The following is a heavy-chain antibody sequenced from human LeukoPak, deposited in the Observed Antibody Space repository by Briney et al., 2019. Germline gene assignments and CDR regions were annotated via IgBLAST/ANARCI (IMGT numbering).Heavy chain of an antibody. CDR3: AKGGDLITYFDY. J-gene: IGHJ4*02. D-gene: IGHD3-16*01. Sequence: QSGGSLRLSCAASGFTFSTYAMNWVRQAPGKGLEWVPTISGSGGTPHYADSVKGRFTISRDNSKNTLHLQMNSLRAEDTAVYYCAKGGDLITYFDYWGQGTLVTVSS. CDR1: GFTFSTYA. CDR2: ISGSGGTP. V-gene: IGHV3-23*01.